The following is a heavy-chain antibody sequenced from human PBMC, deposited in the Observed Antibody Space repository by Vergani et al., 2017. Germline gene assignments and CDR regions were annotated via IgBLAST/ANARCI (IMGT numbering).Heavy chain of an antibody. Sequence: QVQLVESGGGVVQPGRSLRLSCAASGFTFSSYAMHWVRQAPGKGLEWVAVISYDGSNKYYADSVKGRLTISRDNSKNTLYLQMNSLRAEDTAVYYCAGDSLLAVAGPTYYFDYGRKGTLVTGS. CDR1: GFTFSSYA. CDR3: AGDSLLAVAGPTYYFDY. D-gene: IGHD6-19*01. CDR2: ISYDGSNK. J-gene: IGHJ4*02. V-gene: IGHV3-30-3*01.